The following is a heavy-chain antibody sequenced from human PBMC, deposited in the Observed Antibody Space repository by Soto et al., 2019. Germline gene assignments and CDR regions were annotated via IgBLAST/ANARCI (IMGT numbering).Heavy chain of an antibody. J-gene: IGHJ5*02. V-gene: IGHV3-48*02. Sequence: EVQLVESGGGLVQPGGSLRLSVAASGFTLSSYSMNWVGRAPGKGLEWVSYISSSSSTIYYADSVKGRFTISRDNAKNSLYLQMNSLRDEDTAVYYCARELLSRSRVLDPWGQGTLVTVSS. CDR1: GFTLSSYS. CDR2: ISSSSSTI. D-gene: IGHD2-15*01. CDR3: ARELLSRSRVLDP.